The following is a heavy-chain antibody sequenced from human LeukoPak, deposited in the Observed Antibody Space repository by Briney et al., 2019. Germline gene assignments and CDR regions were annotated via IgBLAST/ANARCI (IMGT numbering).Heavy chain of an antibody. Sequence: ASVKVSCKVSGYTLTELSMHWVRQAPGKGLEWMGGFDPEDGETIYAQKFQGRVTMTEDTSTDTAYMELSSLRSEDTAVYYCAVRYSSSWLNWFDPWGQGTLVTVSS. CDR2: FDPEDGET. D-gene: IGHD6-13*01. CDR1: GYTLTELS. J-gene: IGHJ5*02. CDR3: AVRYSSSWLNWFDP. V-gene: IGHV1-24*01.